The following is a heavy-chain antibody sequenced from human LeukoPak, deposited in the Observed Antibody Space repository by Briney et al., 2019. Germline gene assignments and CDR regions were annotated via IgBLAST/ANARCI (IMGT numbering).Heavy chain of an antibody. CDR2: IYPGDSDT. V-gene: IGHV5-51*01. CDR3: ARMYRQMATTPSAIDY. Sequence: GESLKISCKGSGYSFTSYCIGWVRQMPGKGLEWMGSIYPGDSDTRYSPSFQGQVTISADKSISTAYLQWSSLKASDTAMYYCARMYRQMATTPSAIDYWGQGTLGTVSS. D-gene: IGHD5-24*01. CDR1: GYSFTSYC. J-gene: IGHJ4*02.